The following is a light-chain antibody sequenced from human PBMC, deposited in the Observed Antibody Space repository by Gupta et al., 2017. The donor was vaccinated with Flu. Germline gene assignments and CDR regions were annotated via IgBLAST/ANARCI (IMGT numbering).Light chain of an antibody. CDR3: AVWDDSLHAVV. CDR2: YNN. J-gene: IGLJ2*01. Sequence: RVTISCSGSRFNVGSNVVNWYQHLPGKPPKLLMYYNNRLPAGVSDRFSGSKSGTSASLAISGLQPEDEAVYYCAVWDDSLHAVVFGGGTRLTVL. V-gene: IGLV1-36*01. CDR1: RFNVGSNV.